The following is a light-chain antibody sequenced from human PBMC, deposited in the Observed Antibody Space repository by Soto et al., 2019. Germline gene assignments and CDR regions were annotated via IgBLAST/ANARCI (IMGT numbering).Light chain of an antibody. J-gene: IGLJ3*02. CDR1: SCNVGSNY. Sequence: QSVLTQPPSASGTPGQRVTISCSGSSCNVGSNYVYWYQQLPGTTPKLLIYRNNQRPSGVPDRFSGSKSVTSASLAISGLRSEDEAEYYCAAWDDSLSANWVFGGGTKLTV. V-gene: IGLV1-47*01. CDR2: RNN. CDR3: AAWDDSLSANWV.